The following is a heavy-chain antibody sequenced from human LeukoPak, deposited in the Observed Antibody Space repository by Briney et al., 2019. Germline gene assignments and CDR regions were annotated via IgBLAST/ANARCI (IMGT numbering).Heavy chain of an antibody. J-gene: IGHJ4*02. CDR3: GRWGIEAAIDY. V-gene: IGHV3-7*01. CDR1: GFTFSPYW. CDR2: VNPDGSET. D-gene: IGHD2-2*01. Sequence: GGSLRLSCATSGFTFSPYWMIWVRQAPGKGLEWVANVNPDGSETYYLDSVKGRFTISRDNVKNSLYLLMNSLRAEDTAVYYCGRWGIEAAIDYWGQGTLVTVSS.